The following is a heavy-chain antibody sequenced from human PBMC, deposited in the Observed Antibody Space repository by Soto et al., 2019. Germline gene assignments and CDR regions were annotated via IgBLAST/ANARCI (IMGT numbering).Heavy chain of an antibody. CDR1: GFTFSSYS. D-gene: IGHD4-17*01. J-gene: IGHJ3*02. V-gene: IGHV3-48*01. CDR2: ISSSSSTI. Sequence: GGSLRLSCAASGFTFSSYSMNWVRQAPGKGLEWVSYISSSSSTIYYADSVKGRFTISRDNAKNSLYLQMNSLRAEDMAVYYCARGKFAYGGFDIWGQGTMVTVSS. CDR3: ARGKFAYGGFDI.